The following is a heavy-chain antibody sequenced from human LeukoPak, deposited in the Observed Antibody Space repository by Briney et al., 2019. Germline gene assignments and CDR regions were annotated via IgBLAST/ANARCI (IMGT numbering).Heavy chain of an antibody. CDR2: ISGSGGST. CDR1: GFTFSSYA. V-gene: IGHV3-23*01. Sequence: GGSLRLSCAASGFTFSSYAMSWVRQAPGKGLEWVSAISGSGGSTYYADSVKGRFTISRDNAKNSLYLQMNSLRAEDTAVYYCARGLTDYYGSGSYELGYWGQGTLVTVSS. D-gene: IGHD3-10*01. CDR3: ARGLTDYYGSGSYELGY. J-gene: IGHJ4*02.